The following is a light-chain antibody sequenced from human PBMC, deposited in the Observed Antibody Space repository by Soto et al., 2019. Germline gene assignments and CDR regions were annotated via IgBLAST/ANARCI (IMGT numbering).Light chain of an antibody. CDR1: QSLVHSNGYTY. V-gene: IGKV2-30*02. J-gene: IGKJ1*01. Sequence: DAVMTQSPLSLPVTPGQPASSSCRSSQSLVHSNGYTYLNWFQQRPSQSPRRLIYLVSDRYSVVPDTFSVSRSGTDFTLKISRVEAEDVGVYDCMQGTHWPWTFGQGTKVEIK. CDR3: MQGTHWPWT. CDR2: LVS.